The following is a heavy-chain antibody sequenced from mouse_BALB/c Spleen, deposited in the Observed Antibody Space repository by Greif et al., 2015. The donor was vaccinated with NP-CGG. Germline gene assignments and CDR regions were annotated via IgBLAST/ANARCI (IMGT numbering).Heavy chain of an antibody. CDR3: ARSWGGFYYAMDY. CDR1: GFNIKDTY. J-gene: IGHJ4*01. CDR2: IDPANGNT. Sequence: VQLQQSGAELVKPGASVKLSCTASGFNIKDTYMHWVKQRPEQGLEWIGRIDPANGNTKYDPKFQGKATITADTSSNTAYLQLSSLTSEDTAVYYCARSWGGFYYAMDYWGQGTSVTVSS. V-gene: IGHV14-3*02.